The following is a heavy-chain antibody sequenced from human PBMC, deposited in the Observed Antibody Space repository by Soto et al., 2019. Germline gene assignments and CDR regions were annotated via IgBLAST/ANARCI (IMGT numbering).Heavy chain of an antibody. CDR1: GGSFSGYY. D-gene: IGHD6-6*01. CDR3: ARVVREYSSSAYYYYYYGMDV. J-gene: IGHJ6*02. CDR2: INHSGST. Sequence: QVQLQQWGAGLLKPSETLSLTCAVYGGSFSGYYWSWIRQPPGKGLEWIGEINHSGSTNYNPSLNSRVTIPVDTSKNQFSLKLSSVTAADTAVYYCARVVREYSSSAYYYYYYGMDVWGQGTTVTVSS. V-gene: IGHV4-34*01.